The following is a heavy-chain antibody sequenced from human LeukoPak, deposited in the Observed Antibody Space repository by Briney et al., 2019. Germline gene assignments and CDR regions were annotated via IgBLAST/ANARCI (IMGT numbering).Heavy chain of an antibody. D-gene: IGHD1-1*01. CDR3: ARVGSDCNDLRYNWFDP. CDR1: GGSLSSGDYG. V-gene: IGHV4-30-2*01. CDR2: ILQAGST. Sequence: SQTLSLTCAVAGGSLSSGDYGWGWIRQPAGKGLDWIGYILQAGSTYYNPSVRSRGTMSVDRAKHQFSLKLSSVTAADTAVYYCARVGSDCNDLRYNWFDPWGQGTLVPVSS. J-gene: IGHJ5*02.